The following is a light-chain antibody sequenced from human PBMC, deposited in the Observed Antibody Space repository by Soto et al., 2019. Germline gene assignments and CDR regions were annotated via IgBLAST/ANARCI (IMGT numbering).Light chain of an antibody. CDR2: RTS. Sequence: EVVLTQSPDTLSLSPGETATLSCRASQAVTGNYLAWYQQKPGQAPRLLIYRTSNRATGIPDRFSGSGSGTDFTLTISRLEPEDFAVYYCQQCGPSLRYTFGQGTKLEIK. V-gene: IGKV3-20*01. CDR3: QQCGPSLRYT. J-gene: IGKJ2*01. CDR1: QAVTGNY.